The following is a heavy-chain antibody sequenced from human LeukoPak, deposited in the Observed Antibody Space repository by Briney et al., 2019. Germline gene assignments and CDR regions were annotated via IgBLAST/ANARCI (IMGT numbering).Heavy chain of an antibody. Sequence: SVKVSCKASGGTFSRYGLSWVRQAPGQGLEWMGGIIPIFGTANYAQKFQGRVTITADESTSTAYMELSSLRSDDTAVYFCARDNSVGDYAWWFDPWGQGTLVTVSS. CDR3: ARDNSVGDYAWWFDP. V-gene: IGHV1-69*01. J-gene: IGHJ5*02. D-gene: IGHD1-26*01. CDR1: GGTFSRYG. CDR2: IIPIFGTA.